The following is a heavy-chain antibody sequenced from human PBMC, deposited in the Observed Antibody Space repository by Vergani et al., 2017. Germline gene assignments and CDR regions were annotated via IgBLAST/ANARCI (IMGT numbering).Heavy chain of an antibody. D-gene: IGHD5-12*01. J-gene: IGHJ6*02. Sequence: QVQLPQWGAGLLKPSETLSLTCVVYGGSFSGYYWSWIRQPPGKGLEWIGEINHSGRTNYNPSLKSRITISVDTSKNQFSLKLSSVTAADTAVYYCARSLRIGYGKPVPTSGGYYGMDVWGQGTTVTVSS. CDR1: GGSFSGYY. V-gene: IGHV4-34*01. CDR2: INHSGRT. CDR3: ARSLRIGYGKPVPTSGGYYGMDV.